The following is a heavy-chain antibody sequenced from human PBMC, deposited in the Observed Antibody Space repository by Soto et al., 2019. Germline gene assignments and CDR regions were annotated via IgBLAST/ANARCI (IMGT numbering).Heavy chain of an antibody. CDR1: GYTFTSYD. J-gene: IGHJ3*01. CDR3: ARGIN. Sequence: QVQLVQSGAEVKRPGASVRVSCKASGYTFTSYDINWVRQATGQGLEWLGWMNPNSGNTGYAQKFQGRITLTRSPYTSTAYMELTSLISEDTAVYYCARGINWGQGTMVTVSS. CDR2: MNPNSGNT. V-gene: IGHV1-8*01.